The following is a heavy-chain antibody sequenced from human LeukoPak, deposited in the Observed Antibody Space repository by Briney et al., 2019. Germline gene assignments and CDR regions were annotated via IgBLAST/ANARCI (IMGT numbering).Heavy chain of an antibody. D-gene: IGHD1-20*01. CDR3: ALRVGGITGTIDY. Sequence: SETLSLTCAVYGGSFSGYYWSWIRQPPGKGLGWIGEINHSGSTNYNPSLKSRVTISVDTSKNQFSLKLSSVTAADTAVYYCALRVGGITGTIDYWGQGTLVTVSS. CDR2: INHSGST. J-gene: IGHJ4*02. CDR1: GGSFSGYY. V-gene: IGHV4-34*01.